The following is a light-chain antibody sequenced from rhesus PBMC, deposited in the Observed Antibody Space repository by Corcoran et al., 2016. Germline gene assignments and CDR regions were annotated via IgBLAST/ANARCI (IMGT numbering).Light chain of an antibody. CDR3: LQHNTYPLT. J-gene: IGKJ4*01. CDR1: QGISCY. Sequence: DIQMTQSPSSLSASVGDTVTITFRASQGISCYLNWFQQKPGKAPKLLIYAASRLESGVPSRFSGTGSGTEFTLTLSSLQPEDFAAYYCLQHNTYPLTFGRGTKVEIK. CDR2: AAS. V-gene: IGKV1-28*01.